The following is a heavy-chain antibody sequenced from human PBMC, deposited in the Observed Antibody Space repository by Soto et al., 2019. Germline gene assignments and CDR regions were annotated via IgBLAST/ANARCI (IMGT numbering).Heavy chain of an antibody. J-gene: IGHJ2*01. Sequence: QVQLVESGGGVVQPGRSLRLSCAASGFTFSSYAMHWVRQAPGKGLEWVAVISYDGSNKYYADSVKGRFTISRDNSKNTLYLQMNRLRAEDTAVYYCARVSYYYDSSGYPDWYFDLWGRGTLVTVSS. CDR3: ARVSYYYDSSGYPDWYFDL. CDR1: GFTFSSYA. D-gene: IGHD3-22*01. CDR2: ISYDGSNK. V-gene: IGHV3-30-3*01.